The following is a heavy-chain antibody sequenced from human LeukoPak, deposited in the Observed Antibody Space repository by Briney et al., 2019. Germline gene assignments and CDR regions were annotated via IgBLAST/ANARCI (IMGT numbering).Heavy chain of an antibody. Sequence: SETLSLTCAVYGGSFSGYYWSWIRQPPGKGLEWIGEINHSGSTNYNPSLKSRVTISVDTSKNQFSLKLSSVTAADTAVYYCARGQKGYYYDSSGYYYWGQGTLVTVS. CDR3: ARGQKGYYYDSSGYYY. CDR2: INHSGST. J-gene: IGHJ4*02. D-gene: IGHD3-22*01. CDR1: GGSFSGYY. V-gene: IGHV4-34*01.